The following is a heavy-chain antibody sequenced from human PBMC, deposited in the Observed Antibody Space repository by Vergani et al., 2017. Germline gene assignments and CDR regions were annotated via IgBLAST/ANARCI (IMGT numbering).Heavy chain of an antibody. CDR1: GFTFSSDA. J-gene: IGHJ6*02. V-gene: IGHV3-23*01. CDR3: AKANPRNSGYDYLYYYHAMDV. CDR2: ISGSGGST. Sequence: EVQLLESGGGLVQPGGSLRVSCAASGFTFSSDAMNWVRQAPGKGLEWVSGISGSGGSTYYAGSVKGRFTISRDSSKNTLYLQMNSLSAGDTAVYYCAKANPRNSGYDYLYYYHAMDVWGQGTTVTVSS. D-gene: IGHD5-12*01.